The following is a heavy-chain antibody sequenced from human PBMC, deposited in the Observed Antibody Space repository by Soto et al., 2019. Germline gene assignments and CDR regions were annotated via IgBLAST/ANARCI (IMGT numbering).Heavy chain of an antibody. CDR2: ISSSGSTI. D-gene: IGHD1-7*01. CDR3: ARNNWNYDCFDY. V-gene: IGHV3-11*01. J-gene: IGHJ4*02. Sequence: GSLRLSCVVSGFTFSDYYMSWIRQAPGKGLEWVSYISSSGSTIYYADSVKGRFTISRDNAKNSLYLQMNSLRAEDTAVYYCARNNWNYDCFDYWGQGTLVTVSS. CDR1: GFTFSDYY.